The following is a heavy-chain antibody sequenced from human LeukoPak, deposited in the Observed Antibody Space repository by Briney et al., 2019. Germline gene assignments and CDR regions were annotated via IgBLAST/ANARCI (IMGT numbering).Heavy chain of an antibody. CDR2: INPSGGST. J-gene: IGHJ6*02. CDR1: GNTLTNYY. V-gene: IGHV1-46*01. D-gene: IGHD3-22*01. CDR3: ARESRDSSGYYGTDV. Sequence: ASVKVSCKASGNTLTNYYMYWVRQAPGQGLEWMGIINPSGGSTTYAQKFQGRVTVTRDTSTSTVYIDLSSLRSEDTAVYYCARESRDSSGYYGTDVWGQGTTVTVSS.